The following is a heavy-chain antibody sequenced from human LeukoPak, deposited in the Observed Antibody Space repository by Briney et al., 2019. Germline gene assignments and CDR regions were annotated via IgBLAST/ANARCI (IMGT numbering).Heavy chain of an antibody. D-gene: IGHD5-24*01. J-gene: IGHJ4*02. CDR2: IYHSGST. Sequence: SATLSLTCAVSGYSISSGYYWGWIRQPPGKGLEWIGSIYHSGSTYYNPSLKSRVTISVDTSKNQFSLKLSSVTAADTAVYYCARARLPREFDYWGQGTLVTVSS. CDR1: GYSISSGYY. V-gene: IGHV4-38-2*01. CDR3: ARARLPREFDY.